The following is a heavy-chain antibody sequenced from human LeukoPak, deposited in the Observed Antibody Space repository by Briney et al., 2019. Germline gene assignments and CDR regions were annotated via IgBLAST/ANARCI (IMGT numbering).Heavy chain of an antibody. V-gene: IGHV4-59*12. Sequence: ASETLSLTCTVSGASFNISWGAWTRHPPGKGLQWIGYRHSSGATSYNLSLESRVTISIDTSRNQFYLKLNSVTAADTAVYYCARDSRGGGPDFDYWGQGTLVTVSS. J-gene: IGHJ4*02. D-gene: IGHD3-16*01. CDR3: ARDSRGGGPDFDY. CDR1: GASFNISW. CDR2: RHSSGAT.